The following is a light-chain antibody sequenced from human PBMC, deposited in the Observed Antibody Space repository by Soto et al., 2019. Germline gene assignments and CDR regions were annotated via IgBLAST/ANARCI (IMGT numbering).Light chain of an antibody. J-gene: IGKJ4*01. CDR3: QQYGSSPHA. V-gene: IGKV3-20*01. CDR1: HGVSSNY. CDR2: GAS. Sequence: IGLTQSPGRLPLSPGERATPTSRASHGVSSNYFAWDQQRPGQAPGLLLYGASNRASGIPDRFAGSGSGTDFTLTLSRLEPEDFAVYYCQQYGSSPHAFGGGTKVDIK.